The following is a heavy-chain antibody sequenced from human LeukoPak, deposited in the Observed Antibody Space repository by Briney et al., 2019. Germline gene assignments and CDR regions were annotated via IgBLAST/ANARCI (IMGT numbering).Heavy chain of an antibody. V-gene: IGHV3-23*01. CDR2: ISGSGGST. J-gene: IGHJ4*02. D-gene: IGHD3-10*01. CDR1: GFTFSSHA. CDR3: VKDRGVRGVIITDY. Sequence: GGSLRLSCAASGFTFSSHAMSWVRQAPGKGLEWVSAISGSGGSTYYADSVKGRFTISRDNSKNTLYLQMSSLRAEDTAVYYCVKDRGVRGVIITDYWGQGALVTVSS.